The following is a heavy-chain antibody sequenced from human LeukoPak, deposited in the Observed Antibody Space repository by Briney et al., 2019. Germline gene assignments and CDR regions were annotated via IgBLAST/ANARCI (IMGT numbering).Heavy chain of an antibody. J-gene: IGHJ4*02. Sequence: SETLSLTCTVSGGSISSYYWSWIRQPPGKGLEWIGYIYYSGSTNYNPSLKSRVTISVDTSKNQFSLKLSSVTAADTAVYYCARESWIRGFDYWGQGTLVTASS. CDR3: ARESWIRGFDY. V-gene: IGHV4-59*01. CDR2: IYYSGST. D-gene: IGHD5-18*01. CDR1: GGSISSYY.